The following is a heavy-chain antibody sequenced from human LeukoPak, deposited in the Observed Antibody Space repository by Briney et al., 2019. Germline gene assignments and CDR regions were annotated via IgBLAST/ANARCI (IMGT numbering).Heavy chain of an antibody. CDR1: GYTFTGYY. J-gene: IGHJ6*02. Sequence: ASVKVSCKASGYTFTGYYMHWVRQAPGQGLEWMGWINPNSGGTNYAQKFQGRVTMTRDTSISTAYMELSRLRSDDTAVYYCARAPVLRYFDWLSSRAADVWGQGTTVTVSS. V-gene: IGHV1-2*02. CDR3: ARAPVLRYFDWLSSRAADV. CDR2: INPNSGGT. D-gene: IGHD3-9*01.